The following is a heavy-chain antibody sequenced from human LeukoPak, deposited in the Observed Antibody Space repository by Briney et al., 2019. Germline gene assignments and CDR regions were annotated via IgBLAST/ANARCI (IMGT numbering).Heavy chain of an antibody. J-gene: IGHJ4*02. CDR1: GGSISSYY. CDR2: IYYSGST. Sequence: NPSETLSLTCTVSGGSISSYYWSWIRQPPGKGLEWIGYIYYSGSTNYNPSLKSRVTISVDTSKNQFSLKLSSVTAADTAVYYWARGLPTLIGGATRVYFDYWGQETLVTVSS. D-gene: IGHD1-26*01. V-gene: IGHV4-59*01. CDR3: ARGLPTLIGGATRVYFDY.